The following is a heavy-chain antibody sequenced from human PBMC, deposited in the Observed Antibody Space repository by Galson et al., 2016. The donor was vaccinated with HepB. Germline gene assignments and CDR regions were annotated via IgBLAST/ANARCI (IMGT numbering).Heavy chain of an antibody. Sequence: SVKVSCKASGYTFTSYGISWVRQVPGQGLEWMGWINAYNVNTNYAQKLQGRVTTTTDTSTSTAYMELRSLTSDDTAVYYCARRAVAGTENWFGPWGQGTLVTVSS. J-gene: IGHJ5*02. CDR3: ARRAVAGTENWFGP. D-gene: IGHD6-19*01. CDR1: GYTFTSYG. CDR2: INAYNVNT. V-gene: IGHV1-18*04.